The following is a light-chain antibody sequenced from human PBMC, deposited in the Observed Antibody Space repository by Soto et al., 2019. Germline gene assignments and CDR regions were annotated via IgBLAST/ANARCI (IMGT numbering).Light chain of an antibody. CDR3: QAYDYSLTASV. J-gene: IGLJ3*02. CDR1: TSNLGAGYD. Sequence: QSVLTQPPSVSGAPGQRVTLSCTGNTSNLGAGYDVHWYQQLPGAAPKLVIFGNRNRPSGVPERFSGSKSGTSASLAITGLQAEDEADYFCQAYDYSLTASVFGGGNKVTVL. V-gene: IGLV1-40*01. CDR2: GNR.